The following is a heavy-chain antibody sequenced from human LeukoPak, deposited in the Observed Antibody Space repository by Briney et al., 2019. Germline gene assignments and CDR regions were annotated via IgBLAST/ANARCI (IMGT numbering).Heavy chain of an antibody. V-gene: IGHV3-7*01. CDR2: IKQDESEK. CDR1: GFTFSSYG. CDR3: ARDKPSGSSSGSVFDI. J-gene: IGHJ3*02. Sequence: GSLRLSCAASGFTFSSYGMSWVRQAPGKGLEWVANIKQDESEKYYVDSVKGRFTISRDNAKNSLYLQMNSLRAEDTAVYYCARDKPSGSSSGSVFDIWGQGTMVSVSS. D-gene: IGHD1-26*01.